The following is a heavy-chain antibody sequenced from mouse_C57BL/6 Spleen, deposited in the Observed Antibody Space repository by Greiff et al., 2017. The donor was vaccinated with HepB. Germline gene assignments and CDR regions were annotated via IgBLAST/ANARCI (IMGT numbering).Heavy chain of an antibody. D-gene: IGHD2-1*01. J-gene: IGHJ3*01. Sequence: QVQLQQPGAELVKPGASVKLSCKASGYTFTSYWMQWVKQRPGQGLEWIGEIDPSDSYTNYNQKFKGKATLTVDTSSSTAYMQLSSLTSEDSAVYYWARFYYGNPAWFAYWGQGTLVTVSA. V-gene: IGHV1-50*01. CDR1: GYTFTSYW. CDR2: IDPSDSYT. CDR3: ARFYYGNPAWFAY.